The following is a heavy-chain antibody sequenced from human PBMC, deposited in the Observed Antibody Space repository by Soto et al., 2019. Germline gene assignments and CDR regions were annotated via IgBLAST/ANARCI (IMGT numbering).Heavy chain of an antibody. Sequence: SETLSLTCTVSGGSISSGDYYWSWIRQPPGKGPEWIGYIYYSGSTYYNPSLKSRVTISVDTSKNQFSLKLSSVTAADTAVYYCARSLHDYGDSNNWFDPWGQGTLVTVSS. CDR3: ARSLHDYGDSNNWFDP. J-gene: IGHJ5*02. V-gene: IGHV4-30-4*01. D-gene: IGHD4-17*01. CDR1: GGSISSGDYY. CDR2: IYYSGST.